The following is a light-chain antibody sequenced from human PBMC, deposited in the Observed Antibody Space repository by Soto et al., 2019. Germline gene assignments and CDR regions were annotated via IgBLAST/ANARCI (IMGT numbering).Light chain of an antibody. Sequence: QAVVTQEPSMTVSPGGTVALTSASSTRAVTSGHYPNWVQQKPGQVPKSLIYSTSDKHSWTPARFSGSLLGGKAALTLSSVQSEDEAEYYCLLYYGGALGVFGGGTKLTVL. CDR3: LLYYGGALGV. CDR2: STS. CDR1: TRAVTSGHY. V-gene: IGLV7-43*01. J-gene: IGLJ2*01.